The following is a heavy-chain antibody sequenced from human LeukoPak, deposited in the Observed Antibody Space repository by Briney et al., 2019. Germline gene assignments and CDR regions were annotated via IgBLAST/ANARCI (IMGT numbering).Heavy chain of an antibody. Sequence: PSETLSLTCAVYGGSFSGYYWSWIRQPPGKGLDWIGEINHSGSTNYNPSLKSRVTISVDTSKNQFSLKLSSVTAADTAVYYCARSDGYDFWSGYSLLRFDYWGQGTLVTVSS. CDR2: INHSGST. CDR3: ARSDGYDFWSGYSLLRFDY. J-gene: IGHJ4*02. D-gene: IGHD3-3*01. CDR1: GGSFSGYY. V-gene: IGHV4-34*01.